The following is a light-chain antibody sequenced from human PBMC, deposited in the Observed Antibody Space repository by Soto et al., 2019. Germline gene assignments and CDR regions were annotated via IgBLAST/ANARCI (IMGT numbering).Light chain of an antibody. CDR2: GNS. V-gene: IGLV1-40*01. Sequence: QSVLTQRPSVSGAPGQRVTISCTGSSSNIGAGYDVHWYQQLPGTAPKLLIYGNSNRPSGVPDRFSGSKSGTSASLAITGLQAEDEADYYCQSYDSSLRGRVFGGGTTLTVL. CDR1: SSNIGAGYD. CDR3: QSYDSSLRGRV. J-gene: IGLJ3*02.